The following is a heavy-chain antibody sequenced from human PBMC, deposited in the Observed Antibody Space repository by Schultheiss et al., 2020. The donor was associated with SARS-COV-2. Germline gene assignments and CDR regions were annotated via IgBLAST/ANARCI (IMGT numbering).Heavy chain of an antibody. CDR1: GGSISSGGYY. J-gene: IGHJ5*02. CDR2: IYTSGST. V-gene: IGHV4-61*02. CDR3: ARFGVQGFDP. Sequence: SETLSLTCTVSGGSISSGGYYWSWIRQPAGKGLEWIGRIYTSGSTYYNPSLKSRVTIAVDTSKNQFSLKLSSVTAADTAVYYCARFGVQGFDPWGQGTLVTVSS. D-gene: IGHD3-16*01.